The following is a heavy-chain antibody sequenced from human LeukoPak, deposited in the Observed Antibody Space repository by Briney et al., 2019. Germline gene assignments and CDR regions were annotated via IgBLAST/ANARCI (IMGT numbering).Heavy chain of an antibody. J-gene: IGHJ4*02. CDR1: GFTFSSYA. CDR2: ISYDGSNK. V-gene: IGHV3-30*04. Sequence: GGSLRLSCAASGFTFSSYAMHWVRQAPGKGLEWVAVISYDGSNKYYADSVKGRFTISRDNSKNTLYLQMNSLRAEDTAVYYCARDMDGSGDRKARAFDYWGQGTLVTVSS. CDR3: ARDMDGSGDRKARAFDY. D-gene: IGHD3-10*01.